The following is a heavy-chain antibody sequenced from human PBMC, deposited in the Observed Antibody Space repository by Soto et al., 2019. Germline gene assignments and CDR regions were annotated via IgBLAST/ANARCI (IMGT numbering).Heavy chain of an antibody. V-gene: IGHV3-33*01. D-gene: IGHD2-15*01. Sequence: QVQLVESGGGVVQPGRSLRLSCAASGFTFSSYGMHGVRQAPGKGLEWVAVIWYDGSNKYYADSVKGRFTISRDNSKNTLYLQMNSLRAEDTAVYYCARDVENGVVWYPFVDIWGQGTMVTVSS. J-gene: IGHJ3*02. CDR3: ARDVENGVVWYPFVDI. CDR1: GFTFSSYG. CDR2: IWYDGSNK.